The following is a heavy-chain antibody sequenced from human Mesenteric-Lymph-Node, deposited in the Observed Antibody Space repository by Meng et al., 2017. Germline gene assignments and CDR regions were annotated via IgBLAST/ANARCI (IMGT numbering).Heavy chain of an antibody. V-gene: IGHV3-11*04. CDR2: ISSSGSTI. CDR1: GFTFSAYY. Sequence: QVQLGESGGGVVKPGGSLRLSCAASGFTFSAYYRSWIRQAPGKGLEWVSYISSSGSTIYYADSVKGRFTVSRDNSKNTLALQMNSLRPEDTAVYYCARPPPRTENWYLDLWGRGTLVTVSS. CDR3: ARPPPRTENWYLDL. J-gene: IGHJ2*01.